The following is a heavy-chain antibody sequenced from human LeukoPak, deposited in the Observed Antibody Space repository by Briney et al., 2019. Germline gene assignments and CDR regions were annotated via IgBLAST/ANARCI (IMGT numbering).Heavy chain of an antibody. Sequence: SETLSLTCSVSGGSISNYYWSWIRQPPGKGLEWIGYIYNSGHTNYNPSLKSRVTISEDTSKNQLSLKLSSVTAADTAVYYCARAAVTTSRYFQHWGQGTLVTVSS. CDR3: ARAAVTTSRYFQH. J-gene: IGHJ1*01. V-gene: IGHV4-59*01. CDR1: GGSISNYY. D-gene: IGHD4-17*01. CDR2: IYNSGHT.